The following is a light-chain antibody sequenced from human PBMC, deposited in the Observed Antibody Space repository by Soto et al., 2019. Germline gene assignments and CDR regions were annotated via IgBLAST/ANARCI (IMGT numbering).Light chain of an antibody. CDR1: SSDVGAYNY. CDR3: VSYGATKF. V-gene: IGLV2-8*01. Sequence: QSVLTQPPSASGSPGQSVTISCAGSSSDVGAYNYVSWYQQYPGKAPKLILYEVTKRPSGVPDRFSGSKSGNTASLTVSDLRAEDEADYYCVSYGATKFFGGGTKLTVL. J-gene: IGLJ2*01. CDR2: EVT.